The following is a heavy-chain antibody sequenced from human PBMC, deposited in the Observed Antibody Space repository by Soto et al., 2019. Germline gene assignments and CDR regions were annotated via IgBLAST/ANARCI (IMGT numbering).Heavy chain of an antibody. D-gene: IGHD3-3*01. CDR1: GFTFSSYA. CDR3: ARDKRDLRFLEWSYCFDY. V-gene: IGHV3-30-3*01. J-gene: IGHJ4*02. CDR2: ISYDGSNK. Sequence: QVQLVESGGGVVQPGRSLRLSCAASGFTFSSYAMHWVRQAPGKGLEWVAVISYDGSNKYYADSVKGRFTISGDNSKNTLYLQRNRLRAEDTAVYYCARDKRDLRFLEWSYCFDYWGQGTLVTVSS.